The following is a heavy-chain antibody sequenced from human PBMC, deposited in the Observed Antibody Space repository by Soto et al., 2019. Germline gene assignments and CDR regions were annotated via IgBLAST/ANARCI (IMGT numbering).Heavy chain of an antibody. CDR3: ARGSGGATRNNWFDP. D-gene: IGHD1-26*01. J-gene: IGHJ5*02. Sequence: ASVKVSCKASGYTFTGYYMHWVRQAPGQGLEWMGWINPNSGSTNYAQKMQGWVTMTRDTSISTAYMELSRLRSDDTALYYCARGSGGATRNNWFDPWGQGTLVTVS. CDR1: GYTFTGYY. CDR2: INPNSGST. V-gene: IGHV1-2*04.